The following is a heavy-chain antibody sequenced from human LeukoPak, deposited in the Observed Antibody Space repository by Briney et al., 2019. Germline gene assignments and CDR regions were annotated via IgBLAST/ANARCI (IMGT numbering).Heavy chain of an antibody. CDR3: TTLLTIFGVPLPY. D-gene: IGHD3-3*01. V-gene: IGHV3-15*01. Sequence: GGSLRLSCAASGFTFSNAWMSWVRQAPGKGLEWVGRIKSKTDGGTTDYAAPVKGRFTISRDDSKNTLYLQMNSLKTEDTAVYYCTTLLTIFGVPLPYWGQGTLVTVSS. CDR2: IKSKTDGGTT. J-gene: IGHJ4*02. CDR1: GFTFSNAW.